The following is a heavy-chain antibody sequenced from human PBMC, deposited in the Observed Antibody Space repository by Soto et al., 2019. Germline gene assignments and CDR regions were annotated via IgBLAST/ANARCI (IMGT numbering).Heavy chain of an antibody. CDR3: AKDFQGAAGDDAFDI. D-gene: IGHD6-13*01. CDR1: GFTFDDYA. Sequence: LRLSCAASGFTFDDYAMHWVRQAPGKGLEWVSGISWNSGSIGYADSVKGRFTISRDNAKNSLYLQMNSLRAEDTALYYCAKDFQGAAGDDAFDIWGQGTMVTVSS. V-gene: IGHV3-9*01. J-gene: IGHJ3*02. CDR2: ISWNSGSI.